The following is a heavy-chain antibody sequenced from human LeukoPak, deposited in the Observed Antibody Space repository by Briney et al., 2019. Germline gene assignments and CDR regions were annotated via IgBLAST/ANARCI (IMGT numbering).Heavy chain of an antibody. D-gene: IGHD6-19*01. CDR3: AKEVGSGWYEFDY. CDR1: GFTFNSYA. Sequence: GGSLRLSCAASGFTFNSYAMSWVRQAPGKGLEWVSVIGGSGGRTYYADSVKGRFTISRDNSKNTLYLQMNSLRAEDTAVYYCAKEVGSGWYEFDYWGQGTLVTVSS. V-gene: IGHV3-23*01. CDR2: IGGSGGRT. J-gene: IGHJ4*02.